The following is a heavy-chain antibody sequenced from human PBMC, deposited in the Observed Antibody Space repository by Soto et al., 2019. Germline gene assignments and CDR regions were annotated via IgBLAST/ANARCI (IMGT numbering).Heavy chain of an antibody. D-gene: IGHD3-22*01. J-gene: IGHJ5*02. CDR3: ARELKGYYDRSGYYYVGWFDP. Sequence: PSETLSLTCTVSGGSISSGGYYWSWIRQHPGKGLEWIGYIYYSGSTYYNPSLKSRVTISVDTSKNQFSLKLSSVTAADTAVYYCARELKGYYDRSGYYYVGWFDPWGQGTLVTVSS. CDR1: GGSISSGGYY. CDR2: IYYSGST. V-gene: IGHV4-31*03.